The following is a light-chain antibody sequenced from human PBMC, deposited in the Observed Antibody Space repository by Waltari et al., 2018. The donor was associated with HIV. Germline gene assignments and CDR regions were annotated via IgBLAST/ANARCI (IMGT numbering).Light chain of an antibody. V-gene: IGKV2D-29*01. CDR3: MQSVQRPIT. CDR2: EAS. CDR1: QSLLHSDGQTY. Sequence: DIVMTQVPVSLSVTAGQPASMSCKSSQSLLHSDGQTYLYSVLQKPGQPPQVLISEASNRFSGVPERFSGSRAGTEFTLKISRVAADDVGVYYCMQSVQRPITFGQGTRL. J-gene: IGKJ5*01.